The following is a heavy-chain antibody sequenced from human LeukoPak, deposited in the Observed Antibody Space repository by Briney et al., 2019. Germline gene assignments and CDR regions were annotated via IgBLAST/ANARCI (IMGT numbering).Heavy chain of an antibody. Sequence: VASVTVSCKASGGTFSSYAISWVRQAPGQGLEWMGGIIPIFGTANYAQKFQGRVTITADESTSTAYMGLSSLRSEDTAVYYCAREDGVVVVPAAMPPSAYGMDVWGQGTTVTVSS. CDR2: IIPIFGTA. CDR3: AREDGVVVVPAAMPPSAYGMDV. CDR1: GGTFSSYA. V-gene: IGHV1-69*13. J-gene: IGHJ6*02. D-gene: IGHD2-2*01.